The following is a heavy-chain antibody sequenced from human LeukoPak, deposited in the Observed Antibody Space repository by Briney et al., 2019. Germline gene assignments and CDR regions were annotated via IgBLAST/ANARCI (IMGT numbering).Heavy chain of an antibody. Sequence: ASMKVSCKASGYTFTGYYMHWVRQAPGQGLEWMGRINPNSGGTNYAQKFQGRVTMTRDTSISTAYMELSRLRSDDTAVYYCARYTVVTGNFDYWGQGTLVTVSS. D-gene: IGHD4-23*01. CDR1: GYTFTGYY. CDR3: ARYTVVTGNFDY. V-gene: IGHV1-2*06. J-gene: IGHJ4*02. CDR2: INPNSGGT.